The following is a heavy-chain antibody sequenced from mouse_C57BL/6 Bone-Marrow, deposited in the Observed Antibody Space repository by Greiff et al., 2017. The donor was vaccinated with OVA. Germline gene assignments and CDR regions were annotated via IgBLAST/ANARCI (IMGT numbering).Heavy chain of an antibody. CDR3: TVRRKDYYAMDY. V-gene: IGHV1-5*01. D-gene: IGHD2-14*01. CDR2: IYPGNSDT. CDR1: GYTFTSYW. J-gene: IGHJ4*01. Sequence: EVQLQQSGTVLARPGASVKMSCKTSGYTFTSYWMHWVKQRPGQGLEWIGAIYPGNSDTSYNQKFKGKAKLTAVTSASTAYMELSSLTNEDSAVYYCTVRRKDYYAMDYWGQGTSVTVSS.